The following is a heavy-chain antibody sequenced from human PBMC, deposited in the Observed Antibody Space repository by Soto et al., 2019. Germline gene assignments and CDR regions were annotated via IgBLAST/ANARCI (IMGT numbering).Heavy chain of an antibody. CDR3: ARGIQHTID. CDR2: INPSGGST. Sequence: QVQLVQPGAEVKKPGASVKVSCKASGYTFTNYYMHCLRQAPGQGLEWMGIINPSGGSTTYAQKFQGIVTMTRDMSTSTVYIQLSSLRSDDTPVYYCARGIQHTIDSGQRTLVTVSS. V-gene: IGHV1-46*01. D-gene: IGHD1-1*01. CDR1: GYTFTNYY. J-gene: IGHJ4*02.